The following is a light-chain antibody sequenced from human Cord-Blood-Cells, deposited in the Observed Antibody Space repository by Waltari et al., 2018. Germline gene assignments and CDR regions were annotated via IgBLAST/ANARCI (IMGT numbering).Light chain of an antibody. Sequence: QSALTQPRSVSGSPGQSVTISCTGTSSDVGGYNYVSWYQQHPGKAPTLMIYDVSSRPSGVPDRFSGSKSGNPASLTISGLQAEDEADYYCCSYAGSYTLVFGGGTKLTVL. CDR3: CSYAGSYTLV. J-gene: IGLJ3*02. V-gene: IGLV2-11*01. CDR1: SSDVGGYNY. CDR2: DVS.